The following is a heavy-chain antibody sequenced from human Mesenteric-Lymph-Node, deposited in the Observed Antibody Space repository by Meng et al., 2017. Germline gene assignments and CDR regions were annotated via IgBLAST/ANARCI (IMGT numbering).Heavy chain of an antibody. Sequence: GGSLRLSCAASGFTFDDYAMHWVRQAPGKGLEWVSGISWNSGSIGYADSVKGRFTISRDNAKNSLYLQMNSLRAEDTALYYCAKDNIAVAGTGFRGDFDYWGQGTLVTVSS. CDR1: GFTFDDYA. CDR2: ISWNSGSI. D-gene: IGHD6-19*01. J-gene: IGHJ4*02. CDR3: AKDNIAVAGTGFRGDFDY. V-gene: IGHV3-9*01.